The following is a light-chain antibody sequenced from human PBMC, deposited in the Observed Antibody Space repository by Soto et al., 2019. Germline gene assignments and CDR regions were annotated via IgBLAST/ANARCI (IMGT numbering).Light chain of an antibody. CDR1: QSVSSSY. Sequence: EIVLTQSPGTLSLSPGERATLSCRASQSVSSSYLAWYQQKPGQAPRLLIYGASSRATGIPDRFSGSGSETEFTLTISSLQAEDSAVYFCQQYNNWPTWTFGQGTKVEIK. CDR2: GAS. J-gene: IGKJ1*01. CDR3: QQYNNWPTWT. V-gene: IGKV3-20*01.